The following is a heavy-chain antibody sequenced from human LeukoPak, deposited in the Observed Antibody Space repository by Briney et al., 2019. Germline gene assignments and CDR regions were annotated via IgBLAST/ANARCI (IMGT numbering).Heavy chain of an antibody. J-gene: IGHJ4*02. CDR2: IYSGGST. CDR3: ARGVILSGYYPYYFDY. V-gene: IGHV3-53*01. CDR1: GFTVSSNY. D-gene: IGHD3-9*01. Sequence: GGSLRLSCAASGFTVSSNYMSWVRQAPGKGLEWVSVIYSGGSTYYADSVKGRFTISRDNSKNTLYLQMNSLRAEDTAVYYCARGVILSGYYPYYFDYWGQGTLVTVSS.